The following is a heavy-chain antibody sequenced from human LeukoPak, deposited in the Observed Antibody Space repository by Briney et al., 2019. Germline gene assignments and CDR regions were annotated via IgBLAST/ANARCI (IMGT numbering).Heavy chain of an antibody. J-gene: IGHJ3*02. CDR1: GFTFSSYN. Sequence: GGSLRLSCAASGFTFSSYNMNWVRQAPGKGLEWVSIISSSSSYIHYADSVKGRFTISRDNSKNTLYLQMNSLRVEDTAVYHCAREPLDTYYYGSANGDAFDIWGQGTMVTVSS. CDR2: ISSSSSYI. D-gene: IGHD3-10*01. V-gene: IGHV3-21*01. CDR3: AREPLDTYYYGSANGDAFDI.